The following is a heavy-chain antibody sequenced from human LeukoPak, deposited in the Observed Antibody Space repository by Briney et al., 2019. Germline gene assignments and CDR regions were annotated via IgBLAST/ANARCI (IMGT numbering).Heavy chain of an antibody. CDR1: GFTVSSNY. J-gene: IGHJ4*02. Sequence: QAGGSLRLSCAASGFTVSSNYMSWVRQAPGKGLEWVSVIYSGGSTYYADSVKGRFTISRDNSKNTLYLQMNSLRAEDTAVYYCARAGRITGTTCFDYWSQGTLVTVSS. D-gene: IGHD1-20*01. V-gene: IGHV3-66*01. CDR2: IYSGGST. CDR3: ARAGRITGTTCFDY.